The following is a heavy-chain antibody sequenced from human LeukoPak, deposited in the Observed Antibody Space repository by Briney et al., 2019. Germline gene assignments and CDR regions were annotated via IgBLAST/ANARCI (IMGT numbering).Heavy chain of an antibody. D-gene: IGHD2-2*01. CDR3: VKGDIVVVPAAFFDY. CDR2: ISSNGGST. V-gene: IGHV3-64D*06. J-gene: IGHJ4*02. Sequence: GGSLRLSCSASGFTFSSCAMHWVRQAPGKGLEYVSAISSNGGSTYYADSVKGRFTISRDNSKNTLYLQMSSLRAEDTAVYYCVKGDIVVVPAAFFDYWGQGTLVTVSS. CDR1: GFTFSSCA.